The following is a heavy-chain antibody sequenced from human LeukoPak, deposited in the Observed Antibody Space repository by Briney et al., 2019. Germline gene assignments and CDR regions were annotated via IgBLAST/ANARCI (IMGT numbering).Heavy chain of an antibody. CDR2: ISVYNGNT. Sequence: GASGKSSCKASGYTFTSYGISWVRQAPGQGLEWMGWISVYNGNTNYAQKLQGRVTMTTDTSTSTAYMELRSLRSDDTAVYYCARIRDYDFWSGYYNWFDPWGQGTLVTVSS. CDR1: GYTFTSYG. CDR3: ARIRDYDFWSGYYNWFDP. D-gene: IGHD3-3*01. V-gene: IGHV1-18*01. J-gene: IGHJ5*02.